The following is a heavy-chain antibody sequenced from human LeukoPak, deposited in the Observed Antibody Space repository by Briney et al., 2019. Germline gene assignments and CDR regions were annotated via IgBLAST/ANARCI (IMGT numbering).Heavy chain of an antibody. Sequence: GRSQRPPCAAPAPTFTRHATHWVRQPPDKSLDRVAAISYDRSLKYYAVSVNGRFTISSDNSKNTLYLQVNSLKAEDTAVYYCAKEVAASYYYYYGMHVWRQGPTVTVSS. J-gene: IGHJ6*02. CDR3: AKEVAASYYYYYGMHV. V-gene: IGHV3-30*18. CDR2: ISYDRSLK. CDR1: APTFTRHA. D-gene: IGHD2-15*01.